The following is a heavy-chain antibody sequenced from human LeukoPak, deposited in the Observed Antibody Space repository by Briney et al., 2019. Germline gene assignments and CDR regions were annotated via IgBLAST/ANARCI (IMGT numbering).Heavy chain of an antibody. V-gene: IGHV4-4*07. CDR3: ARESLSIAAQNWFDP. CDR1: GGSISSYY. J-gene: IGHJ5*02. CDR2: IYTSGST. Sequence: SETLSLTCTVSGGSISSYYWSWIRQPAGKGLEWIGRIYTSGSTNYNTSLKSRVTMSVDTSKNQFSLKLSSVTAADTAVYYCARESLSIAAQNWFDPWGQGTLVTVSS. D-gene: IGHD6-6*01.